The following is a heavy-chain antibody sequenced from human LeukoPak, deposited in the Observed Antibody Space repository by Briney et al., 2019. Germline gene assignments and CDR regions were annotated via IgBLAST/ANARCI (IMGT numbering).Heavy chain of an antibody. J-gene: IGHJ6*04. CDR1: GGSFSGYY. D-gene: IGHD3-10*01. CDR3: ARGLTMVRGVMDV. Sequence: LKPSETLSLTCAVYGGSFSGYYWSWIRQPPGKGLEWIGEINHSGSTNYNPSLKSRVTISVDTSKNQFSLKLSSVTAADTAVYYCARGLTMVRGVMDVWGKGTTVTVPS. V-gene: IGHV4-34*01. CDR2: INHSGST.